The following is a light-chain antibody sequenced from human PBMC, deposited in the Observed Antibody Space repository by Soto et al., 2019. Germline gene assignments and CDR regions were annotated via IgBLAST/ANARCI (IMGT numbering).Light chain of an antibody. J-gene: IGKJ4*01. CDR1: QSISNY. CDR2: AAS. V-gene: IGKV1-39*01. Sequence: DIQMTQSPSSLSASVGDRVTITCRASQSISNYLNWYQQKPGKAPKFLIYAASNLQSGVPSRFSGSGSGTDVTLTISSLQPEDFASYYCQQSYRAPLTFGGGTKVEIK. CDR3: QQSYRAPLT.